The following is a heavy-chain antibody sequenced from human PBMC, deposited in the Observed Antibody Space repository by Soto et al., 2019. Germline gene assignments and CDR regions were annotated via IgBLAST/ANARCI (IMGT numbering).Heavy chain of an antibody. D-gene: IGHD2-8*01. J-gene: IGHJ4*02. V-gene: IGHV4-30-2*01. CDR1: GGSISSGGYS. CDR3: ARSSYCTNGVCYTGPNYDLWHLFDD. Sequence: SETLSLTCAVSGGSISSGGYSWSWIRQPPGKGLEWIGYIYHSGSTYYHPSLKSRVTIPVDRSKNQISLKLSSVTAANTAVYYCARSSYCTNGVCYTGPNYDLWHLFDDWGQGTLVTGSS. CDR2: IYHSGST.